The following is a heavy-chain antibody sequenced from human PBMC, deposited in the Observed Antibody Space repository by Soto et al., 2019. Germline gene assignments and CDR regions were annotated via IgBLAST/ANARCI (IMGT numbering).Heavy chain of an antibody. Sequence: GGSLRLSCAASGFTFSSYGMHWVRQAPGKGLEWVAVIWYDGSNKYYADSVKGRFTISRDNSKNTLYLQMNSLRAEDTAVYYCARDILDYGDRNFDYWGQGTLVTVSS. CDR2: IWYDGSNK. CDR3: ARDILDYGDRNFDY. J-gene: IGHJ4*02. V-gene: IGHV3-33*01. D-gene: IGHD4-17*01. CDR1: GFTFSSYG.